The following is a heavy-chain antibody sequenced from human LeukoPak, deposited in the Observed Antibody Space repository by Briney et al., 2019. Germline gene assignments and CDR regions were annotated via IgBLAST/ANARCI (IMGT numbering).Heavy chain of an antibody. Sequence: ASAKVSCKASGGTFSSYAISWVRQAPGQGLEWMGRIIPIFGTANYAQKFQGRVTITTDESTSTAYMELSSLRSEDTAVYYCARGVQLDYYYYYMDVWGKGTTVTVSS. CDR1: GGTFSSYA. CDR3: ARGVQLDYYYYYMDV. J-gene: IGHJ6*03. CDR2: IIPIFGTA. V-gene: IGHV1-69*05. D-gene: IGHD5-18*01.